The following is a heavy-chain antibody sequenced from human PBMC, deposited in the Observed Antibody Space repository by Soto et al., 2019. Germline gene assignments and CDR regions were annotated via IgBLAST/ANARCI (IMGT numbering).Heavy chain of an antibody. Sequence: ASVKVSCKASGYTFTGYYMHWVRQAPGQGLEWMGIINPNSGSTNYAQKFQGRVTMTRDTSTGTAYMELSSLRSEDTAVYYCARDPTVTTAQYYYYMDVWGKGTTVTVSS. V-gene: IGHV1-46*03. CDR3: ARDPTVTTAQYYYYMDV. J-gene: IGHJ6*03. CDR1: GYTFTGYY. D-gene: IGHD4-17*01. CDR2: INPNSGST.